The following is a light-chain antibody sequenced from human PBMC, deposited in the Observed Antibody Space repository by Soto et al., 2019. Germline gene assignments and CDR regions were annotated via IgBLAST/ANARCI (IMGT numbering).Light chain of an antibody. Sequence: LAQPASVSGSPGQSITISCTGTSSDVGGYNSVSWYQHHPGKAPKLMIFDVSDRPSGVSSRFSGSKSGNTASLTISGLQAEDEADFYCSSYTTSSTPHYVFGPGTKVTVL. CDR3: SSYTTSSTPHYV. J-gene: IGLJ1*01. CDR2: DVS. CDR1: SSDVGGYNS. V-gene: IGLV2-14*03.